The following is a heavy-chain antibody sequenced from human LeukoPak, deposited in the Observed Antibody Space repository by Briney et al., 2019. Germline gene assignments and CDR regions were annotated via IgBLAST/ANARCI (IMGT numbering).Heavy chain of an antibody. CDR2: IYPGDSDT. CDR3: ARSVTQGVYAPGYMDV. V-gene: IGHV5-51*01. J-gene: IGHJ6*03. CDR1: GYSFTSYW. Sequence: GESLKISCKGSGYSFTSYWIGWVRQMPGKGLEWMGIIYPGDSDTRYSPSFQGQVTISADKSISTAYLQWSSLKASDTAMYYCARSVTQGVYAPGYMDVWGKGTTVTVSS. D-gene: IGHD2-8*01.